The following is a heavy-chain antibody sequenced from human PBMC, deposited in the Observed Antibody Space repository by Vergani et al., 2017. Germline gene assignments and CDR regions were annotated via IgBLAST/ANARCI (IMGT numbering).Heavy chain of an antibody. D-gene: IGHD3-3*01. CDR2: ISYDGSNK. V-gene: IGHV3-30*03. Sequence: VQLVESGGGLVQPGGSLRLSCAASGFTFSSYSMNWVRQAPGKGLEWVAVISYDGSNKYYADSVKGRFTISRDNSKNTLYLQMNSLRAEDTAVYYCARDAPSYYDFWSGTLDYWGQGTLVTVSS. CDR3: ARDAPSYYDFWSGTLDY. CDR1: GFTFSSYS. J-gene: IGHJ4*02.